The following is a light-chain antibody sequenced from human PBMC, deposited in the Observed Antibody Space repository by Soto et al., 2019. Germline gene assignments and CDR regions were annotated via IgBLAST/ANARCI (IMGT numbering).Light chain of an antibody. CDR3: QKYNNYWA. J-gene: IGKJ1*01. CDR1: QSISSW. Sequence: IHMTLFASPLSASVGNRVTIPCRAIQSISSWLAWYQQKPGKAPQLLIYDASSLESGVPSRFSGCGSATEFTLTLRILKRDAFAMYYCQKYNNYWAFSQGTKVDIK. V-gene: IGKV1-5*01. CDR2: DAS.